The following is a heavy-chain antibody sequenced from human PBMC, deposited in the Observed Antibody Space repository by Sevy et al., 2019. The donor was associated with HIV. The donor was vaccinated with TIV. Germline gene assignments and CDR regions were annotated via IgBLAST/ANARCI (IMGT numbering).Heavy chain of an antibody. J-gene: IGHJ3*02. D-gene: IGHD4-4*01. V-gene: IGHV3-23*01. CDR3: AKDAGMATVGGDGAFDI. CDR2: ISGSGGST. Sequence: GGSLRLSCAASGFTFSSYAMSWVRQAPGKGLEWVSAISGSGGSTYYEDSVKGRFTISRDNSKNTLYLQMNSLRAEDTAVYYCAKDAGMATVGGDGAFDIWGQGTMVTVSS. CDR1: GFTFSSYA.